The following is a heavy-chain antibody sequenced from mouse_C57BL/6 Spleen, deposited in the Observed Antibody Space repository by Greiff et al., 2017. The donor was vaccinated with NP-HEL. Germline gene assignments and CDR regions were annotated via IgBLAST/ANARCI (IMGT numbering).Heavy chain of an antibody. Sequence: EVQRVESGGGLVKPGGSLKLSCAVSGFTFSDYGMHWVRQAPEKGLEWVAYISSGSSTIYYSDTVKGRFTISRDNAKNTLFLQMTSLRSEDTAIYYCARGGYFSYWGQGTLVTVSA. CDR2: ISSGSSTI. D-gene: IGHD2-2*01. V-gene: IGHV5-17*01. J-gene: IGHJ3*01. CDR3: ARGGYFSY. CDR1: GFTFSDYG.